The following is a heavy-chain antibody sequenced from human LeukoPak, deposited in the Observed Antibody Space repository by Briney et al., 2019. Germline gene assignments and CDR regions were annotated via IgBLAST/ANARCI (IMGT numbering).Heavy chain of an antibody. CDR3: ATDKQLLVPTNHPPTYGMYV. V-gene: IGHV1-24*01. Sequence: GASVKVCCKVSGYTLTELFMHWVRQAPGKGLEWMGGSDPEDGETIYAQKFQGRVTMTEDTSTDTAYMELSSLRSEDTAVYYCATDKQLLVPTNHPPTYGMYVWGKGTTVTVSS. CDR2: SDPEDGET. CDR1: GYTLTELF. J-gene: IGHJ6*04. D-gene: IGHD2-15*01.